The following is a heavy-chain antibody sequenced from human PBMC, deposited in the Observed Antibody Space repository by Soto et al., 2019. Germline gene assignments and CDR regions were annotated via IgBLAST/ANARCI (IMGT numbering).Heavy chain of an antibody. Sequence: GGSLRLSCAASGFLFSSFGLHWVRQAPGEGLEWVAVIWYDGSNENYADSVKGRFTISRDNSKNTVYLQLNSLRAEDTAIYYCARDLGYSSTWILHWGQGTLVTVSS. CDR1: GFLFSSFG. J-gene: IGHJ4*02. V-gene: IGHV3-33*01. D-gene: IGHD6-13*01. CDR3: ARDLGYSSTWILH. CDR2: IWYDGSNE.